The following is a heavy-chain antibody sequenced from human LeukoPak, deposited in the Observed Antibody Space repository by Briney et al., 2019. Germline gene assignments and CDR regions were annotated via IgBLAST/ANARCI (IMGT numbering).Heavy chain of an antibody. CDR3: ARAYTPFYCSGGSCSAYYFDY. CDR2: IYYSGST. J-gene: IGHJ4*02. CDR1: GGSISSSSYY. D-gene: IGHD2-15*01. Sequence: SETLSLTCTVSGGSISSSSYYWGWIRQPPGKGLEWIGSIYYSGSTYYNPSLKSRVTISVETSKNQFSLKLSSVTAADTAVYYCARAYTPFYCSGGSCSAYYFDYWGQGTLVTVSS. V-gene: IGHV4-39*07.